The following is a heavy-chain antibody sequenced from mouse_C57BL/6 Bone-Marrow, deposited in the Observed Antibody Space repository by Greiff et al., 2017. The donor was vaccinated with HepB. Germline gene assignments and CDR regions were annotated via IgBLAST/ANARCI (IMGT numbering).Heavy chain of an antibody. CDR1: GFTFSSYA. CDR2: ISDGGSYT. V-gene: IGHV5-4*03. Sequence: EVKLMESGGGLVKPGGSLKLSCAASGFTFSSYAMSWVRQTPEKRLEWVATISDGGSYTYYPDNVKGRFTISRDNAKNNLYLQMSHLKSEDTAMYYCASTVGYAMDYWGQGTSVTVPS. D-gene: IGHD1-1*01. CDR3: ASTVGYAMDY. J-gene: IGHJ4*01.